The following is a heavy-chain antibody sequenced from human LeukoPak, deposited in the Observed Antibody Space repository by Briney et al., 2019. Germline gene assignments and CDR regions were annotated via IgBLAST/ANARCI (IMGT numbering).Heavy chain of an antibody. CDR1: GFTFSSYG. D-gene: IGHD3-22*01. J-gene: IGHJ4*02. CDR3: AKPPYYYDSSGYLDY. CDR2: ISYDGSNK. Sequence: PGGSLRLSCAASGFTFSSYGMHWVRQAPGKGLEWLAVISYDGSNKYYADSVKGRFTISRDNSKNTLYLQTNSLGAEDTAVYYCAKPPYYYDSSGYLDYWGQGTLVTVSS. V-gene: IGHV3-30*18.